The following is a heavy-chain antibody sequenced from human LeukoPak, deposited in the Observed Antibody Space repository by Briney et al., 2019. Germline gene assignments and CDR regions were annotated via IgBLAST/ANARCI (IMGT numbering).Heavy chain of an antibody. V-gene: IGHV5-51*01. J-gene: IGHJ4*02. CDR3: ARQTAMGRSGDY. CDR2: IDPSDSEA. Sequence: GESLKISCKASGYSFTSYWIGWVRQMPGKGLEWMGIIDPSDSEARYTPSFQGQVTISVDKSLTTAYLQWNSLKASDTAMYYCARQTAMGRSGDYWGQGALVTVSS. D-gene: IGHD5-18*01. CDR1: GYSFTSYW.